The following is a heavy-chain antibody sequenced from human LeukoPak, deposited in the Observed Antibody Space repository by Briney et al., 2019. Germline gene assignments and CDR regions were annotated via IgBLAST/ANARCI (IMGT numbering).Heavy chain of an antibody. Sequence: GGSLRLSCAASGFTFDDYAMHWVRQAPGQGLERVSGISWNSGSIGYADCVKGRFTISRDNARNSLYLQMNSLRAEDTALYYCAKDLKDSSGSSFDYWGQGTLVTVSS. D-gene: IGHD3-22*01. CDR2: ISWNSGSI. J-gene: IGHJ4*02. CDR1: GFTFDDYA. CDR3: AKDLKDSSGSSFDY. V-gene: IGHV3-9*01.